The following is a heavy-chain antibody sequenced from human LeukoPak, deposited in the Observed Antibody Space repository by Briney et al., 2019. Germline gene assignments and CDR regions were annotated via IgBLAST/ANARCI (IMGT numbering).Heavy chain of an antibody. CDR2: IKSKTDGATT. CDR3: TADSTMVRGVPNY. Sequence: PGGSLRLSCAASAFTFSNAWMTWVRQGPGKGLEWVGLIKSKTDGATTDYAAPVKGRFTISRDDSNTTLYLQMNSLKTEDTAVYYCTADSTMVRGVPNYWGQGTLVTVSS. CDR1: AFTFSNAW. D-gene: IGHD3-10*01. V-gene: IGHV3-15*01. J-gene: IGHJ4*02.